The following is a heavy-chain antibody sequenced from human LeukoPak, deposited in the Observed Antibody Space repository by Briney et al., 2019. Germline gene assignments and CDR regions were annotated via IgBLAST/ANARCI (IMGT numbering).Heavy chain of an antibody. D-gene: IGHD5-18*01. J-gene: IGHJ4*02. CDR1: GFTFSSYG. V-gene: IGHV3-33*06. Sequence: GGSLRLSCAASGFTFSSYGMHWVRQAPGKGLEWVAVIWYDGSNKYYADSVKGRFTISRDNSKNTLYLQMNSLRAEDTAVYYCAKGAERYSYGCIDYWGQGTLVTVSS. CDR3: AKGAERYSYGCIDY. CDR2: IWYDGSNK.